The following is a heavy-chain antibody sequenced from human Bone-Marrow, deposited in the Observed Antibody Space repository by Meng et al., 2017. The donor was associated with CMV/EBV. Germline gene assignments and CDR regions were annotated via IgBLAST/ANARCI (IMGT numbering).Heavy chain of an antibody. V-gene: IGHV1-2*02. Sequence: YTFTGYYMHWVRQAPGQGLEWMGWINPNSGGKNYAQKFQGRVTMTRDTSISTAYMELSRLRSDDTAVYYCVRSRYCTNGVCLSYFDYWGQGTLVTVSS. J-gene: IGHJ4*02. CDR1: YTFTGYY. CDR3: VRSRYCTNGVCLSYFDY. CDR2: INPNSGGK. D-gene: IGHD2-8*01.